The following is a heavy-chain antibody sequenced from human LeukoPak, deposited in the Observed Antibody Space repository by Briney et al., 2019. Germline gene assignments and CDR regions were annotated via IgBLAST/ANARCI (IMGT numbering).Heavy chain of an antibody. CDR3: AREAEYYDFWSGYYFSHAFDI. Sequence: NPSETLSLTCAVYGGSFSGYYWSWIRQPPGKGLEWIGEINHSGSTNYNPSLKSRVTISVDTSKNQFSLKLSSVTAADTAVYYCAREAEYYDFWSGYYFSHAFDIWGQGTMVTVSS. V-gene: IGHV4-34*01. D-gene: IGHD3-3*01. CDR1: GGSFSGYY. J-gene: IGHJ3*02. CDR2: INHSGST.